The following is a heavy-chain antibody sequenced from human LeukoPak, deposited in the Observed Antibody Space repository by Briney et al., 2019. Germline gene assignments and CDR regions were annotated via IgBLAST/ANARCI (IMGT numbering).Heavy chain of an antibody. CDR2: INPNSGGT. D-gene: IGHD4-17*01. V-gene: IGHV1-2*02. Sequence: ASVKVSCKASGYTFTDYYMHWVRQAPGQGLEWMGWINPNSGGTNYAQKFQGRVTMTRDTSISTAYMELSRLRSDDTAVYYCARVDYGDEGYYFDYWGQGTLVTVSS. CDR3: ARVDYGDEGYYFDY. J-gene: IGHJ4*02. CDR1: GYTFTDYY.